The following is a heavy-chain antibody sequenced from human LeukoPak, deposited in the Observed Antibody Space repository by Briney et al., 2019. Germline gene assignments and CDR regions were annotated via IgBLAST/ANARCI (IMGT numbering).Heavy chain of an antibody. D-gene: IGHD2-15*01. CDR2: IYYSGST. CDR3: ARGRSRIPGPKSNWFDP. Sequence: PSETLSLTCTVSGGSISNTFYYWGWIRQPPGKGLEWIGSIYYSGSTYYNPSLKSRVTISVDTSKNQFSLKLSSVTAADTAVYYCARGRSRIPGPKSNWFDPWGQGTLVTVSS. CDR1: GGSISNTFYY. J-gene: IGHJ5*02. V-gene: IGHV4-39*07.